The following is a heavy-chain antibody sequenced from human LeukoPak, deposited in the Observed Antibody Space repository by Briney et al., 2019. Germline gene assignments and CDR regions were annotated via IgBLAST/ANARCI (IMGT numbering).Heavy chain of an antibody. CDR3: ARVLLTGYYYFDY. CDR1: GGSFSGYY. V-gene: IGHV4-31*11. J-gene: IGHJ4*02. CDR2: IYYSGST. Sequence: SETLSLTCAVYGGSFSGYYWSWIRQHPGKGLEWIGYIYYSGSTYYNPSLKSRVTISVDTSKNQFSLKLSSVTAADTAVYYCARVLLTGYYYFDYWGQGTLVTVSS. D-gene: IGHD3-9*01.